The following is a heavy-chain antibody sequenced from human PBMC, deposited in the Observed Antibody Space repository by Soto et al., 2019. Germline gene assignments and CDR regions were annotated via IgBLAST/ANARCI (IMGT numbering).Heavy chain of an antibody. CDR2: IWYDGSNK. D-gene: IGHD3-22*01. Sequence: QVQLVESGGGVVQPGRSLRLSCAASGFTFNTYGMHWVRQAPGKGLEWVAIIWYDGSNKYYADSVKGRLTIARDNSKKALYLQMNSLRAEDTAVYYCAIDYDRSGYPRYYCDYWGQGTLVTVSS. CDR1: GFTFNTYG. V-gene: IGHV3-33*01. J-gene: IGHJ4*02. CDR3: AIDYDRSGYPRYYCDY.